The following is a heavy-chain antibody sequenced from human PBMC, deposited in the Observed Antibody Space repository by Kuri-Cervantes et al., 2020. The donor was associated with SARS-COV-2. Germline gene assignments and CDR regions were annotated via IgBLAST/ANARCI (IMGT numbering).Heavy chain of an antibody. CDR1: GFTFSSYA. D-gene: IGHD3-9*01. Sequence: GESLKISCAASGFTFSSYAMHWVRHAPGKGLEWVAVISYDGSNKYYADSVKGRFTISRDNSKNTLYLQMNSLRAEDTAVYYCAKYPQKPGLRYFDWLFIHFDYWGQGTLVTV. CDR3: AKYPQKPGLRYFDWLFIHFDY. V-gene: IGHV3-30-3*02. CDR2: ISYDGSNK. J-gene: IGHJ4*02.